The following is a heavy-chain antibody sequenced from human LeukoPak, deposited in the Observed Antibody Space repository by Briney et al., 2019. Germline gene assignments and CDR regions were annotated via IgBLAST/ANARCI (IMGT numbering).Heavy chain of an antibody. J-gene: IGHJ4*02. CDR2: IYPGDSEP. D-gene: IGHD3-9*01. Sequence: GESLKTSCKGPGYRFTNFWIGWGRQMPGEGLEWRVIIYPGDSEPRYSSSLQGHVTISADKSITTAYLQWSSLKASDTAMYYCARLDILTGSPFDYWGQGNLVTVSS. V-gene: IGHV5-51*01. CDR3: ARLDILTGSPFDY. CDR1: GYRFTNFW.